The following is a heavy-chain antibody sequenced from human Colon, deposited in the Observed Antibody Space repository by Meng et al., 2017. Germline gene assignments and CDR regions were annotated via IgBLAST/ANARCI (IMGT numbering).Heavy chain of an antibody. V-gene: IGHV4-61*01. Sequence: VHRQAAGPGRVRPSETLSLTCIVSGGSVISNSYYWSWIRQPPGKGLEWIGFIYYSGSTNYNPSLKSRVTISVDTSKNQFSLKVSSVTAADTAVYYCARDIYNSGGKYFDLWGRGTLVTGSS. CDR2: IYYSGST. D-gene: IGHD2-15*01. CDR3: ARDIYNSGGKYFDL. CDR1: GGSVISNSYY. J-gene: IGHJ2*01.